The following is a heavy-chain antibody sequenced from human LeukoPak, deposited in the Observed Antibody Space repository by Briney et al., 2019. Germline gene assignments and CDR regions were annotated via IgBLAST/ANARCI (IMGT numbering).Heavy chain of an antibody. CDR3: ATSKYSSGWYYFEY. D-gene: IGHD6-19*01. CDR2: IYSAGST. J-gene: IGHJ4*02. CDR1: GITVSSNF. Sequence: PGGSLRFSCAASGITVSSNFMTWVRQAPGKGLEWVSVIYSAGSTDYADSVKGRFTISSDSSKNTLYLQMNSLRAEDTAVYYCATSKYSSGWYYFEYWGQGTLVTVSS. V-gene: IGHV3-66*01.